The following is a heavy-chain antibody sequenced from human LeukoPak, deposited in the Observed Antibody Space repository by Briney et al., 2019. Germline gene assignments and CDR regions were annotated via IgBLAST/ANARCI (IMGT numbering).Heavy chain of an antibody. CDR1: GFTFNNAW. CDR2: IKSKTDGGTI. CDR3: ITGIY. D-gene: IGHD2-21*01. J-gene: IGHJ4*02. V-gene: IGHV3-15*01. Sequence: GGSLRLSCAASGFTFNNAWLNWVRQAPGKGLEWVGRIKSKTDGGTIEDAATVKCRFTSARDETKNKLDPPMNSLKTEDTAVYYWITGIYLGQGTLVTASS.